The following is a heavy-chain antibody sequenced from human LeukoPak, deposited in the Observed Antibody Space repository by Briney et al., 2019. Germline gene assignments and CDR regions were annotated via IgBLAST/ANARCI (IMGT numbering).Heavy chain of an antibody. D-gene: IGHD5-24*01. CDR3: ARARDGYNSRWFDP. CDR2: INPNSGGT. J-gene: IGHJ5*02. CDR1: GYTFTGYY. V-gene: IGHV1-2*02. Sequence: ASVKVSCKASGYTFTGYYMHWVRQAPGQGLEWMGWINPNSGGTNYAQKFQGRVTMTRDTPISTAYMELSRLRSDDTAVYYCARARDGYNSRWFDPWGQGTLVTVSS.